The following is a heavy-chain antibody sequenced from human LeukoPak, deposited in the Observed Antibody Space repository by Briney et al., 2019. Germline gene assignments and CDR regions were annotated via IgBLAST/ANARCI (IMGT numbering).Heavy chain of an antibody. CDR3: ARDRKADAFDI. CDR1: GFTFSSYS. Sequence: GGSLRLSCAASGFTFSSYSMNWVRQAPGKGLEWVSSISSSSYVHYADSVKGRFTISRDNAKNSLYLQMNSMRAEDTAVYYCARDRKADAFDIWGQGTMVTVSS. V-gene: IGHV3-21*01. J-gene: IGHJ3*02. CDR2: ISSSSYV.